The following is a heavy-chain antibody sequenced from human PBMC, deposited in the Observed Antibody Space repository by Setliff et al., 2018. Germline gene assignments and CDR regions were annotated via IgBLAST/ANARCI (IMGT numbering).Heavy chain of an antibody. Sequence: ASVKVSCKASGYTFTSYAMHWVHQAPGQRLEWMGWINAGNGNTKYSQKFQGRVTITRDTSASTAYMELSSLRSEDTAVYYCARDRVPPLFGVGSYYYMDVWGKGTTVTVSS. J-gene: IGHJ6*03. D-gene: IGHD3-3*01. CDR2: INAGNGNT. CDR3: ARDRVPPLFGVGSYYYMDV. CDR1: GYTFTSYA. V-gene: IGHV1-3*01.